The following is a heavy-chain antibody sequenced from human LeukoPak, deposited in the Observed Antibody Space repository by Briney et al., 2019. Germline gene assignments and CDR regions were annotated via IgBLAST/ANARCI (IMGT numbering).Heavy chain of an antibody. CDR2: IYSGGST. J-gene: IGHJ4*02. V-gene: IGHV3-53*01. D-gene: IGHD2-2*01. CDR3: ARGDASEYYFDY. Sequence: GGSLRLSCAASGFIFSSYWMHWVRQAPGKGLEWVSVIYSGGSTYYADSVKGRFTISRDNSKNTLYLQMNSLRAEDTAVYYCARGDASEYYFDYWGQGTLVTVSS. CDR1: GFIFSSYW.